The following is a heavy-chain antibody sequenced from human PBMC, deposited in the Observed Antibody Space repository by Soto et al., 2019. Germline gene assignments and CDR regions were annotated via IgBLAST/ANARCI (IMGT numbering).Heavy chain of an antibody. D-gene: IGHD6-19*01. Sequence: ASVKVSCKASGYTFTGYYMHWVRQAPGQGLEWMGWINPNSGGTNYAQKFQGWVTMTRDTSISTAYMELSRLRSDDTAVYYCARLDWGSSGWYVFYGMDVWGQGTTVTVSS. CDR1: GYTFTGYY. V-gene: IGHV1-2*04. CDR2: INPNSGGT. CDR3: ARLDWGSSGWYVFYGMDV. J-gene: IGHJ6*02.